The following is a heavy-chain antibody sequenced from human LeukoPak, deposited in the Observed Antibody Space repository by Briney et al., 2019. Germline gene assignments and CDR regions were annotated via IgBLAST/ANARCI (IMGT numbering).Heavy chain of an antibody. J-gene: IGHJ5*02. V-gene: IGHV4-34*01. Sequence: SETLSLTCAVYGGSFSGYYWSWIRQPPGKGLDWIGEINHSGSTNYNPSLKSRVTISVDTSKNQFSLKLGSVTAADTAVYYCARARRGYNYRGNWFDPWGQGTLVTVSS. CDR1: GGSFSGYY. CDR3: ARARRGYNYRGNWFDP. CDR2: INHSGST. D-gene: IGHD5-18*01.